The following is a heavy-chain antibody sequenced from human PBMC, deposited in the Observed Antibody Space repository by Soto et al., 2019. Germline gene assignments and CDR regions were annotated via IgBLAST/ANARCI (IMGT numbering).Heavy chain of an antibody. CDR3: ARDSVQWPARFLESYYYYGMDV. V-gene: IGHV3-48*02. Sequence: GGSLRLSCAASGFTFSSYSMNWVRQAPGKGLEWVSYISSSSSTIYYADSVKGRFTISRDNAKNSLYLQMNSLRDEDTAVYYCARDSVQWPARFLESYYYYGMDVWGQGTTVTVSS. CDR2: ISSSSSTI. D-gene: IGHD3-3*01. CDR1: GFTFSSYS. J-gene: IGHJ6*02.